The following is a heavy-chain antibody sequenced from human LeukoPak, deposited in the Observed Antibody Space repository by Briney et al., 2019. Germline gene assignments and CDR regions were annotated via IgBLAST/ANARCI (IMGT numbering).Heavy chain of an antibody. CDR3: ARPATSGPFGAFDI. J-gene: IGHJ3*02. D-gene: IGHD1-1*01. V-gene: IGHV4-38-2*01. Sequence: PSETLSLTCAVSGYSISSGYYCGWIRQPPGKGLEWFGNIYHSGSTYYNSSLKSRVTISVDTSKNQFSLKLRSVTAADTAVYYCARPATSGPFGAFDIWGQGTMVTVSS. CDR2: IYHSGST. CDR1: GYSISSGYY.